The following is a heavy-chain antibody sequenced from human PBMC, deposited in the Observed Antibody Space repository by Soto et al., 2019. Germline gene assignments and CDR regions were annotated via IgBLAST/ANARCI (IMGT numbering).Heavy chain of an antibody. D-gene: IGHD6-19*01. CDR3: ARGRGIAVAGTGLDY. Sequence: SETLSLTCAVYGGSFSGYYWSWIRQPPGKGLEWIGEINHSGSTHYNPSLKSRVTISVDTSKNQFSLKLSSVTAADTAVYYCARGRGIAVAGTGLDYWGQGTLVTVSS. V-gene: IGHV4-34*01. J-gene: IGHJ4*02. CDR2: INHSGST. CDR1: GGSFSGYY.